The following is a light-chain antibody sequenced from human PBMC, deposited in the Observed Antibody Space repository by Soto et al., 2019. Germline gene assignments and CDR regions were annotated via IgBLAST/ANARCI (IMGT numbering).Light chain of an antibody. CDR2: DAS. CDR3: QQYTGPPTT. V-gene: IGKV3D-15*01. Sequence: EIVMTQSPATLSVSPGERATLSCRASQSFSSNLAWYQQKPGQAPRLLIYDASNRATGIPARFSGSGSGTDFTLTITRLEPEDSAVYFCQQYTGPPTTFGQGTRLEIK. CDR1: QSFSSN. J-gene: IGKJ5*01.